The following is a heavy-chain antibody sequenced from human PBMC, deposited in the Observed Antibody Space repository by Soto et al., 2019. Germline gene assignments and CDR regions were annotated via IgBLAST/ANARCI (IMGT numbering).Heavy chain of an antibody. CDR1: GFTFSSYA. D-gene: IGHD6-13*01. CDR3: ATTPRGSSWYQDDY. Sequence: PGGSLRLSCAASGFTFSSYAMSWVRQAPGKGLEWVSAISGSGGSTYYADSVKGRFTISRDNSKNTLYLQMNSLRAEDTAVYYCATTPRGSSWYQDDYWGQGTLVTVSS. J-gene: IGHJ4*02. CDR2: ISGSGGST. V-gene: IGHV3-23*01.